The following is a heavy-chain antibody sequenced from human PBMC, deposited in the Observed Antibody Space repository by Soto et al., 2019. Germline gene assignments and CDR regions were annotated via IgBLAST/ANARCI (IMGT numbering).Heavy chain of an antibody. D-gene: IGHD2-2*02. J-gene: IGHJ5*02. CDR1: GGSVSSGSYY. V-gene: IGHV4-61*01. Sequence: SETLSLTCTVSGGSVSSGSYYWSWIRQPPGKGLEWIGYIYYSGSTNYNPSLKSRVTISVDTSKNQFSLKLSSVTAADTAVYYCARDLYEPGKNWFDPWGQGTLVTVS. CDR2: IYYSGST. CDR3: ARDLYEPGKNWFDP.